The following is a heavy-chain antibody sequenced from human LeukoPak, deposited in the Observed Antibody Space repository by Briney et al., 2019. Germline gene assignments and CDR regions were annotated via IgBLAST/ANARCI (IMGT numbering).Heavy chain of an antibody. CDR1: GGSISSSSDY. V-gene: IGHV4-39*07. CDR2: IGYSGSA. Sequence: SETLSLTCTVSGGSISSSSDYWGWIRQPPGKGLEWIGSIGYSGSAYYNPSLKSRLTISIDTSKNQFSLKLSSVIAADTAVYYCARDPWNDYSLGQPFDTLGQGTLVTVSS. J-gene: IGHJ4*02. CDR3: ARDPWNDYSLGQPFDT. D-gene: IGHD1-1*01.